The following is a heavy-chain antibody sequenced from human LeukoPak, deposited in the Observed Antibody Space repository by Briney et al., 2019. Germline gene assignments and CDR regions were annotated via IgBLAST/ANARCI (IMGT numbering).Heavy chain of an antibody. CDR3: ARGSAMVLCRGRRPYYFDY. Sequence: GGSLRLSCAASGFTFNTYSMNWVRQAPGKGLEWVSSISSSDTYIHYADSVKGRFTISRDNAKNSLYLQMNSLRTEDTAVYYCARGSAMVLCRGRRPYYFDYWGQGTLVTVSS. D-gene: IGHD5-18*01. V-gene: IGHV3-21*01. J-gene: IGHJ4*02. CDR1: GFTFNTYS. CDR2: ISSSDTYI.